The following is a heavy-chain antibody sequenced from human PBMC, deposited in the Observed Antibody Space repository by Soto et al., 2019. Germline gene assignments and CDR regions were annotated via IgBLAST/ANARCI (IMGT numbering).Heavy chain of an antibody. D-gene: IGHD6-19*01. CDR3: ARGPRPYSSGWDGSGAFDI. CDR2: ISAYNGNT. Sequence: ASVKVSCKASGYTFTSYGISWVRQAPGQGLEWMGWISAYNGNTNYAQKLQGRVTMTTDTSTSTAYMELRSLRSDDTAVYYCARGPRPYSSGWDGSGAFDIWGQGTMVTVSS. J-gene: IGHJ3*02. CDR1: GYTFTSYG. V-gene: IGHV1-18*01.